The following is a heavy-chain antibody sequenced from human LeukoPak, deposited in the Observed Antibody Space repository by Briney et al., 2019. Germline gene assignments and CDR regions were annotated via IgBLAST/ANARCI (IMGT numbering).Heavy chain of an antibody. Sequence: GSSVKVSCKASGGTFSSYAFSWMRQAPGQGLEWVGRIIPIYNPVDYTQRFQGRVTITADESTNTVYLELSSLRYDDTAVYYCAREPLGCGGDCHFDYWGQGTPVTVSS. V-gene: IGHV1-69*15. CDR2: IIPIYNPV. J-gene: IGHJ4*02. D-gene: IGHD2-21*02. CDR1: GGTFSSYA. CDR3: AREPLGCGGDCHFDY.